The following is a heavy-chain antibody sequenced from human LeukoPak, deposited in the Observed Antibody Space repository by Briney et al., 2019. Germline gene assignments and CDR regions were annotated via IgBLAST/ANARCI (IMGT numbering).Heavy chain of an antibody. Sequence: QTGGSLRLSCAASGFTFSSYAMSWVRQAPGKGLEWVSAISGSGGSTYYADSVKGRFTISRDNSKNTLYLQMNSLRAEDTAVYYCANRLGRNDVPSDYWGQGTLVTVSS. J-gene: IGHJ4*02. CDR1: GFTFSSYA. V-gene: IGHV3-23*01. D-gene: IGHD1-1*01. CDR2: ISGSGGST. CDR3: ANRLGRNDVPSDY.